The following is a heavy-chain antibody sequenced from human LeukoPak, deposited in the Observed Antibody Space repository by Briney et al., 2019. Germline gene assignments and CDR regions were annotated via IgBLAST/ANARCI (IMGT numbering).Heavy chain of an antibody. CDR3: TRDPGPDTSGWYIVDY. J-gene: IGHJ4*02. Sequence: PSDTLSLTCTVSGGSISSYYWSWIRQPPGKGLEWIGHIYYSGSTNYNPSLKSRVTISLDTSKNQFSLKLNSVTAADTVVYYWTRDPGPDTSGWYIVDYWGQGTLVTVSS. CDR2: IYYSGST. V-gene: IGHV4-59*01. D-gene: IGHD6-19*01. CDR1: GGSISSYY.